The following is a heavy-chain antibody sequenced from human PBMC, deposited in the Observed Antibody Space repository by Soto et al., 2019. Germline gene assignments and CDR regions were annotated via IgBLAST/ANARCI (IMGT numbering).Heavy chain of an antibody. J-gene: IGHJ5*02. CDR2: IYHTGII. CDR3: ATLPPRSGVVVAHMPT. CDR1: GGSISSSYW. Sequence: QVQLRESGPGLVKPSGTLSLTCVVSGGSISSSYWWSWVRHSPGKGLEWSGEIYHTGIINYNPSLKSRVTISVDKSNNPFSLMLHSVTAADTAVYYCATLPPRSGVVVAHMPTWGQGTLVTVSS. V-gene: IGHV4-4*02. D-gene: IGHD2-21*01.